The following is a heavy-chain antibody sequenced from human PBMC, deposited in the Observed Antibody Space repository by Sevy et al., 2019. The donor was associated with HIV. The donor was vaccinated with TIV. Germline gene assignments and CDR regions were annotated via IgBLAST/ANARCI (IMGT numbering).Heavy chain of an antibody. CDR1: GFTFSSYG. CDR2: IWYDGSNK. CDR3: ARGAWGYYDSSGLFDY. V-gene: IGHV3-33*01. Sequence: GGSLRLSCAASGFTFSSYGMHWVRQAPGKGLEWVAVIWYDGSNKYYADSVKGRFTISRDNSKNTVYLQMNSLRAEATAVYYCARGAWGYYDSSGLFDYWGQGTLVTVSS. J-gene: IGHJ4*02. D-gene: IGHD3-22*01.